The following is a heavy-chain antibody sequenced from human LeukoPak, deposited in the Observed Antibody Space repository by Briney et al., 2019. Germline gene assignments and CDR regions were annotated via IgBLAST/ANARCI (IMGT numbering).Heavy chain of an antibody. CDR2: INHDGSST. D-gene: IGHD3-22*01. J-gene: IGHJ4*02. CDR1: GFTFSTFW. V-gene: IGHV3-74*01. Sequence: GGSLRLSCATSGFTFSTFWMHWARQAPGKGLVWVSRINHDGSSTNYADSVKGRFTISRDNAKNTLHLQMNSLRAEDTAVYYCVRDWGYDSSGYWQKYFDSWGQGTLVTVSS. CDR3: VRDWGYDSSGYWQKYFDS.